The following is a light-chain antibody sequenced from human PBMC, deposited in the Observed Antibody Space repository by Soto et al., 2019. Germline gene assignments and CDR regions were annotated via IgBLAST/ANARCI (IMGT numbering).Light chain of an antibody. J-gene: IGKJ5*01. CDR3: QQNYSPPPIT. Sequence: DIQMTQSPSSLSASVGDRVTITCQASQDISNYLNWYQQKPGKAPKLLIYAASSLQSGVPSRFSGSGSGTHFTLTISSLQPEDFATYYCQQNYSPPPITFGQGTRLEIK. CDR2: AAS. V-gene: IGKV1-39*01. CDR1: QDISNY.